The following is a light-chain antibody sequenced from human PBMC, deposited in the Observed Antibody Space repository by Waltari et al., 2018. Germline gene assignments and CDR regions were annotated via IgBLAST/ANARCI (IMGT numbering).Light chain of an antibody. Sequence: SSELTQDPGVSVALGQTFTITCQGDSLRTSYATWYQLKPGQAPVLVIYGKDKRPSGIPDRIAGYSSGTTSSLTITGAQAEDEADDYCSSRNGRADQVVFAGGTKVTVL. CDR1: SLRTSY. J-gene: IGLJ3*02. CDR3: SSRNGRADQVV. CDR2: GKD. V-gene: IGLV3-19*01.